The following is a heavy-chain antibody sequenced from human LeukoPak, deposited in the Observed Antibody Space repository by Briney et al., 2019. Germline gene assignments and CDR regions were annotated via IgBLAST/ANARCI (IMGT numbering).Heavy chain of an antibody. D-gene: IGHD3-22*01. V-gene: IGHV3-21*01. CDR2: ISSSSSYI. J-gene: IGHJ4*02. Sequence: GGSLRLSCAASGFTFSSYSMNWVRQAPGKGPEWVSSISSSSSYIYYADSVKGRFTISRDNAKNSLYLQMNSLRAEDTAVYYCARGLDYYDSSGAVGYWGQGTLVTVSS. CDR3: ARGLDYYDSSGAVGY. CDR1: GFTFSSYS.